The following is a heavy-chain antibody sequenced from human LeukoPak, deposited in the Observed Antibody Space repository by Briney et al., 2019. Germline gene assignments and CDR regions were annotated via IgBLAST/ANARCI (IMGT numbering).Heavy chain of an antibody. Sequence: GGSLRLSCAASGFTFSNSLMHWSAKVPGKGLVWVARIDTDGSTTHYADSVKGRFTISRDNAKNTLYLQMNSLRAEDTAVYYCVRDRDGYNYWGQGTLVTVSS. CDR1: GFTFSNSL. CDR2: IDTDGSTT. J-gene: IGHJ4*02. D-gene: IGHD5-24*01. CDR3: VRDRDGYNY. V-gene: IGHV3-74*01.